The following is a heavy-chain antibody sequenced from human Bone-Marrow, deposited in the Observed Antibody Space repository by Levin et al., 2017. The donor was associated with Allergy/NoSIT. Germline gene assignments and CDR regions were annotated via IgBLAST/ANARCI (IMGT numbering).Heavy chain of an antibody. D-gene: IGHD3-10*01. CDR2: IKSKTDGGTT. Sequence: GESLKISCAAXXXXXGKGGRSQVSQGRGKGLEWFGRIKSKTDGGTTDYTAPVKGRFTISRDDSKNTLYLQMNSLKTEDTAVYYCTTFSYYYGSGDDYWGQGTLVTVSS. J-gene: IGHJ4*02. CDR1: XXXXGKGG. CDR3: TTFSYYYGSGDDY. V-gene: IGHV3-15*01.